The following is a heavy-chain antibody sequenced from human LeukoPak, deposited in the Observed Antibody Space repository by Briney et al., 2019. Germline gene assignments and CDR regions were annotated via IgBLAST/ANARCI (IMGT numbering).Heavy chain of an antibody. J-gene: IGHJ6*03. CDR2: IYYSGST. Sequence: SETLSLTCTVSGGSISSYYWSWIRQPPGKGLEWIGYIYYSGSTNYNPSLKSRVTISVDTSKNQFSLKLSSVTAADTAVYCCAREGNIAARPSYYYYMDVWGKGTTVTVSS. D-gene: IGHD6-6*01. V-gene: IGHV4-59*01. CDR1: GGSISSYY. CDR3: AREGNIAARPSYYYYMDV.